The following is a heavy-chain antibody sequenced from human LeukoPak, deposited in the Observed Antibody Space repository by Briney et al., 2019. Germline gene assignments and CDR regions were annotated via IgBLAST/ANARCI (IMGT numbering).Heavy chain of an antibody. Sequence: GASVKVSCEASGYTFTSYGISWVRQAPGQGLEWMGWINPNSGGTNYAQKFQGWVTMTRDTSISTAYMELSRLRSDDTAVYYCARDAGWQWPEYYFDYWGQGTLVTVSS. CDR2: INPNSGGT. CDR3: ARDAGWQWPEYYFDY. CDR1: GYTFTSYG. J-gene: IGHJ4*02. V-gene: IGHV1-2*04. D-gene: IGHD6-19*01.